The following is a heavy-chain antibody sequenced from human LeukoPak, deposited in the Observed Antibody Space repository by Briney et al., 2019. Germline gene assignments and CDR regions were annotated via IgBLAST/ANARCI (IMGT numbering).Heavy chain of an antibody. J-gene: IGHJ4*02. V-gene: IGHV4-59*01. CDR2: IYYSGST. CDR3: ARDCGSGLDY. CDR1: GGSISSYY. Sequence: SETMSLTCTVSGGSISSYYWSWIRQPPGKGLEWIGYIYYSGSTNYNPSLKSRVTISVDTSKNQFSLKLSPVTAADTAVYYCARDCGSGLDYWGQGTLVTVSS. D-gene: IGHD6-19*01.